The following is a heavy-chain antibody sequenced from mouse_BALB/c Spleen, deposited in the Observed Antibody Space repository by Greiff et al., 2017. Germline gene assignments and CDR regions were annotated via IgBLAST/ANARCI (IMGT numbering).Heavy chain of an antibody. V-gene: IGHV1-4*01. CDR2: INPSSGYT. CDR1: GYTFTSYT. Sequence: VQLHQSGAELARPGAVVKMSCKASGYTFTSYTMHWVKQRPGQGLEWIGYINPSSGYTNYNQKFKDKATLTADKSSSTAYMQLSSLTSEDSAVYYCARTDRYGETYWGQGTLVTVSA. D-gene: IGHD2-14*01. CDR3: ARTDRYGETY. J-gene: IGHJ3*01.